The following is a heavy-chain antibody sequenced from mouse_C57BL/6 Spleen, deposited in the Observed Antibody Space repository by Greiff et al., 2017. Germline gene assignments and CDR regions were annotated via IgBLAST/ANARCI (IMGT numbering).Heavy chain of an antibody. CDR2: IYPRDGST. CDR1: GYTFTSYD. Sequence: QVHVKQSGPELVKPGASVKLSCKASGYTFTSYDINWVKQRPGQGLEWIGWIYPRDGSTKYNEKFKGKATLTVDTSSSTAYLELHSLTSEDSAVYFCARGIYYYGSSYEWYFDVWGTGTTVTVSS. CDR3: ARGIYYYGSSYEWYFDV. J-gene: IGHJ1*03. D-gene: IGHD1-1*01. V-gene: IGHV1-85*01.